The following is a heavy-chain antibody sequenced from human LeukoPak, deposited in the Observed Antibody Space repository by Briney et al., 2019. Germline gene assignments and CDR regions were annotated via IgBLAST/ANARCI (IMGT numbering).Heavy chain of an antibody. CDR3: ARDNSVRDEAWWFNP. D-gene: IGHD5-24*01. CDR2: ISPSGGST. J-gene: IGHJ5*02. CDR1: GYTFTSNY. V-gene: IGHV1-46*01. Sequence: ASVKVSCKAFGYTFTSNYMHWVRQAPGQGPEWMGVISPSGGSTTYAQKFKGRVTLTGDMSTSTDYLELSSLRSEDTAVYYCARDNSVRDEAWWFNPWGQGTLVTVSS.